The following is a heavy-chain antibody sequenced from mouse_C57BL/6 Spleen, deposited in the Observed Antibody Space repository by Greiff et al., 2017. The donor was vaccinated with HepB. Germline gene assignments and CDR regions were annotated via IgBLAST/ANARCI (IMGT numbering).Heavy chain of an antibody. V-gene: IGHV1-64*01. J-gene: IGHJ2*01. D-gene: IGHD3-2*02. CDR2: IHPNSGST. Sequence: QVQLQQPGAELVKPGASVKLSCKASGYTFTSYWMHWVKQRPGQGLEWIGMIHPNSGSTNYNEKFKSKATLTVDKSSSTAYMQLSSLTSEDSAVYYCARDGHSGNYFGYWGKGTTLTVSS. CDR3: ARDGHSGNYFGY. CDR1: GYTFTSYW.